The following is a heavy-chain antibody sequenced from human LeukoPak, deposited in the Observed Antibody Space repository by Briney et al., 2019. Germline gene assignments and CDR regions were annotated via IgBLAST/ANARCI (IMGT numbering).Heavy chain of an antibody. J-gene: IGHJ4*02. D-gene: IGHD3-10*01. V-gene: IGHV1-18*01. CDR1: GDTFTSYG. CDR3: ARVKGSITMVRGVISHAGGYFDY. CDR2: ISAYNGNT. Sequence: ASVKVSCKASGDTFTSYGISWVRQAPGQGLEWMGWISAYNGNTNYAQKLQGRVTMTTDTSTSTAYMELRSLRSDDTAVYYCARVKGSITMVRGVISHAGGYFDYWGQGTLVTVSS.